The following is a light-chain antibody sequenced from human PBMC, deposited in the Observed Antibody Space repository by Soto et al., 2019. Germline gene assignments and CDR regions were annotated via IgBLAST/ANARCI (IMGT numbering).Light chain of an antibody. J-gene: IGKJ2*01. V-gene: IGKV1-5*03. CDR2: KAS. CDR1: QSISSW. CDR3: QQYNSYSGT. Sequence: DIQVTQSPSTLSASVGDRVTITCRASQSISSWLAWYQQKPGKAPKLLIYKASGLESGVPSRFSGSGSGTEFTLTIRSLQPDDFATYYCQQYNSYSGTFGQGTKLEIK.